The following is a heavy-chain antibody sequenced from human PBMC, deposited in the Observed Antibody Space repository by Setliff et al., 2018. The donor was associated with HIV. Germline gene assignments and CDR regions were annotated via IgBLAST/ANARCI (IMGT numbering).Heavy chain of an antibody. CDR1: GGSFNGYY. Sequence: SETLSLTCAVYGGSFNGYYWSWIRQPPGKGLEWIGCIYTSGNTNYDPSLKSRVTISVDTSKNQSSLKLASVTAADTAVYFCARRSDWFDPWGQGTLVTVSS. CDR2: IYTSGNT. V-gene: IGHV4-4*09. J-gene: IGHJ5*02. CDR3: ARRSDWFDP.